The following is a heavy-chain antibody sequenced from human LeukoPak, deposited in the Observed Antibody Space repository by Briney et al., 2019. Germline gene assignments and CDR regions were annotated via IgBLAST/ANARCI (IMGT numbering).Heavy chain of an antibody. J-gene: IGHJ4*02. D-gene: IGHD7-27*01. Sequence: GGSLRLSCAVSGFIFSKYGMHWVRQAPGKGLEWVTFIRYDGTNQFYADSVKGRFTISRDNSKNTLYLQMNSLRAEDTAVYYCARVSNWVPSYWGQGTLVTVSS. CDR3: ARVSNWVPSY. CDR2: IRYDGTNQ. CDR1: GFIFSKYG. V-gene: IGHV3-30*02.